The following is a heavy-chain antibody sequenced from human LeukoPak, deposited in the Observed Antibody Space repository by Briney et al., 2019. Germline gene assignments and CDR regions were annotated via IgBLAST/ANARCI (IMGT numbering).Heavy chain of an antibody. D-gene: IGHD6-6*01. Sequence: GRSLRLSCAASGFTFSSYAMSWVRQAPGKGLEWVSAISGSGDSTNYADSVKGRFSISRDNSKNTLYLQMNSLRAEDTAVYYCATYSSSSPYWGQGTLVTVSS. CDR2: ISGSGDST. J-gene: IGHJ4*02. CDR3: ATYSSSSPY. V-gene: IGHV3-23*01. CDR1: GFTFSSYA.